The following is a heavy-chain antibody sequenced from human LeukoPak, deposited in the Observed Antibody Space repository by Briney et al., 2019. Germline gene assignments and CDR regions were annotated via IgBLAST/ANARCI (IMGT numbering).Heavy chain of an antibody. CDR2: ITRGVGST. CDR1: GFTVSSNY. V-gene: IGHV3-23*01. Sequence: GGSLRLSCAASGFTVSSNYMSWVRQAPGKGLECVSGITRGVGSTYYADSVKGRFTISRDNSKNTLYLQMNNLRVDDTAVYYCAKKGQADDDGKPDWGQGTLVTVSA. D-gene: IGHD1-1*01. CDR3: AKKGQADDDGKPD. J-gene: IGHJ4*02.